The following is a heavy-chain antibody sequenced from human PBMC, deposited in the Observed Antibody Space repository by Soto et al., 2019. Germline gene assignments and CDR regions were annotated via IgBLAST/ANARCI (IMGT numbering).Heavy chain of an antibody. J-gene: IGHJ6*02. Sequence: QVQLVQSGAEVKKPGASVKVSCKASGYTFTGYYMHWVRQAPGQGLEWMGWINPNSGGTNYAQKFEGWVTTTRSTPVGTGCMGLSRMRSEYAAEEVCARAISGVVINGPYYYGRDVWGQGTTVTVSS. V-gene: IGHV1-2*04. D-gene: IGHD3-22*01. CDR2: INPNSGGT. CDR1: GYTFTGYY. CDR3: ARAISGVVINGPYYYGRDV.